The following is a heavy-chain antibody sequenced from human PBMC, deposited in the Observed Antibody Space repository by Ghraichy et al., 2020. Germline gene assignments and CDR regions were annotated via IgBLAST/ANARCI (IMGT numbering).Heavy chain of an antibody. CDR1: GYTFSSYW. J-gene: IGHJ2*01. D-gene: IGHD3-22*01. CDR2: IYPGDSNT. Sequence: GESLNISCQGSGYTFSSYWIGWVRQMPGKGLQWMGIIYPGDSNTRYSPSFQGQVTISADKSINTAYLQWSSLKASDTAIYYCARPDTYYFDSNNYYSWYFDLWGRGTLVTVSS. CDR3: ARPDTYYFDSNNYYSWYFDL. V-gene: IGHV5-51*01.